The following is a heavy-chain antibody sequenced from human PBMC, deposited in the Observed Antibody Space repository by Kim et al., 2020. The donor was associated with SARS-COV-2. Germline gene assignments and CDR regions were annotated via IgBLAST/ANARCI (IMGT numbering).Heavy chain of an antibody. CDR1: GGTFSSYA. J-gene: IGHJ5*02. CDR2: IIPIFGTA. Sequence: SVKVSCKASGGTFSSYAISWVRQAPGQGLEWMGGIIPIFGTANYAQKFQGRVTITADESTSTAYMELSSLRSEDTAVYYCATYGDGDGWFDPWGQGTLVTVSS. V-gene: IGHV1-69*13. D-gene: IGHD4-17*01. CDR3: ATYGDGDGWFDP.